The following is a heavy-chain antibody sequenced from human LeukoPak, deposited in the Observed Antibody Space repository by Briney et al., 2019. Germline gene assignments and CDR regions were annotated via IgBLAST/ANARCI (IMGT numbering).Heavy chain of an antibody. V-gene: IGHV3-11*01. D-gene: IGHD2-2*01. CDR1: GFTFSDYY. J-gene: IGHJ5*02. Sequence: PGGSLRLSCAASGFTFSDYYMSWIRQAPGKGLEWVSYISSSGSTIYYADSVKGGVTISRDNAKNSLYLQMNSLRAEDTAVYYCARTPHCSSTSCYQSGWFDPWGQGTLVTVSS. CDR2: ISSSGSTI. CDR3: ARTPHCSSTSCYQSGWFDP.